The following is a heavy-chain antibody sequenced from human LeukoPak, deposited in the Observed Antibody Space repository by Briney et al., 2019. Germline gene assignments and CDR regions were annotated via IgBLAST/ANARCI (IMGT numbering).Heavy chain of an antibody. J-gene: IGHJ4*02. CDR2: ISINSGII. CDR1: GFTFSSYS. D-gene: IGHD4-17*01. V-gene: IGHV3-48*01. Sequence: GGSLRLSCAASGFTFSSYSMNWVRQAPGKGLEWVSYISINSGIIYYADSVKGRFTISRDNAKNSLYLQMNSLRAEDTAMYYCARVNYGDYLPSFDYWGQGTLVTVSS. CDR3: ARVNYGDYLPSFDY.